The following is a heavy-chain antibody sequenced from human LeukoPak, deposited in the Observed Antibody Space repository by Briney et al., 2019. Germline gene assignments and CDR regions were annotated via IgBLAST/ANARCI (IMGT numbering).Heavy chain of an antibody. Sequence: WASVTVSFKSSAYTFTAYGFIWVRQAPGQGLEWMGWISAYNGNTNYTQKLQGRVTMTTVTSTSTAYMELRSLRSDDTAVYYCARWGNWDFYDSSGYYHYQDYWGQGTLVIVSS. D-gene: IGHD3-22*01. CDR2: ISAYNGNT. CDR1: AYTFTAYG. J-gene: IGHJ4*02. CDR3: ARWGNWDFYDSSGYYHYQDY. V-gene: IGHV1-18*01.